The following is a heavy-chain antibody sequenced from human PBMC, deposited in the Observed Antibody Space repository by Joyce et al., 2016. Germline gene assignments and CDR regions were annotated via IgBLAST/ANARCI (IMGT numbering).Heavy chain of an antibody. V-gene: IGHV3-74*01. J-gene: IGHJ6*02. CDR2: SDSAGSTT. CDR1: EFTFSDYW. Sequence: EVQLVESGGDLVQPGGSLRLSCVVSEFTFSDYWMHWVRQAPGKGMVWVSLSDSAGSTTTYADSVKGRFSITRDDAKNTLYLQMNSLRAEDTAVYYCVRQRPMVRGVAYGMDVWGQGTTVTVSS. CDR3: VRQRPMVRGVAYGMDV. D-gene: IGHD3-10*01.